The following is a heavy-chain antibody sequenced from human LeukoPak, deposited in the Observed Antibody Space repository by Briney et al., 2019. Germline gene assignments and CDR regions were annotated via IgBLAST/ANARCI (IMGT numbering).Heavy chain of an antibody. CDR2: IIPILGIA. D-gene: IGHD3-22*01. CDR1: GGTFSSYT. J-gene: IGHJ4*02. CDR3: AALYYYDSSGYYTIDY. V-gene: IGHV1-69*02. Sequence: SVKVSCKASGGTFSSYTISWVRQAPGQGLEWMGRIIPILGIANYAQKFQGRVTITADKSTSTAYMELSSLRSEDTAVYYCAALYYYDSSGYYTIDYWGQGTLVTVSS.